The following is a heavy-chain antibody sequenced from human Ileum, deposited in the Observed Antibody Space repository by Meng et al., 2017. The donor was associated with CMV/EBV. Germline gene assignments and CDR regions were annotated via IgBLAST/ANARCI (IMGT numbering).Heavy chain of an antibody. D-gene: IGHD4-11*01. CDR3: ATDDSAGSSMGC. V-gene: IGHV3-74*01. J-gene: IGHJ4*02. Sequence: GGSLRLSCAASGFTFSSYWMHWVRQAPGKGLVWVSRLNTDGSVTSYADSVKGRFTISRDNAKNTLYLQMDSLRAEDTAVYYCATDDSAGSSMGCWGQGTLVTVSS. CDR2: LNTDGSVT. CDR1: GFTFSSYW.